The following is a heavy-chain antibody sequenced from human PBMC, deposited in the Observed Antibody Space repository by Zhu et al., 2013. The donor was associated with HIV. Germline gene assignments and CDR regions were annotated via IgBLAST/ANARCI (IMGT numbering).Heavy chain of an antibody. J-gene: IGHJ6*03. V-gene: IGHV1-18*01. CDR3: ARVAPSDYYYYMDV. CDR2: ISAHTGNT. CDR1: GYTFTSYG. Sequence: QVQLVQSGAEVKKPGASVKVSCKASGYTFTSYGISWVRQAPGQGLEWMGWISAHTGNTNYAQKVQGRVTMTTDTSTSTAYMELRTLRSDDTAVYYCARVAPSDYYYYMDVWGKGTTVTVSS.